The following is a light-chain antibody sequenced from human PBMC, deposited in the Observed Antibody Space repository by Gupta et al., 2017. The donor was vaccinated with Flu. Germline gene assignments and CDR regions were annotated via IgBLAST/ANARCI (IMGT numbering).Light chain of an antibody. CDR1: QSVASN. Sequence: TLSVSPGERATLSCRASQSVASNLAWYQQKPAQAPRLLMYGASTRATGIPARFSGSGSGTEFTLTISSLQSEDFAVYYCQHYSSGPPAFTFGQGTKLEIK. V-gene: IGKV3-15*01. J-gene: IGKJ2*01. CDR2: GAS. CDR3: QHYSSGPPAFT.